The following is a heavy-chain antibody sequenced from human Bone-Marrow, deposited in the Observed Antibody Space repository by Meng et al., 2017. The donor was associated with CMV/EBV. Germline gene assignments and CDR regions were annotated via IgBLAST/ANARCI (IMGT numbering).Heavy chain of an antibody. CDR3: AKCQGKLELVYYLYGMDV. CDR1: GFTFSGYG. CDR2: IWYDGSNK. V-gene: IGHV3-33*06. Sequence: GESLKIYCAASGFTFSGYGMHWVRQAPGKGLEWVAVIWYDGSNKLYADSVKGRFTISRNNSKDTPFLQMNSLRAEDTAVYYCAKCQGKLELVYYLYGMDVWGQGTMVTVSS. D-gene: IGHD1-7*01. J-gene: IGHJ6*02.